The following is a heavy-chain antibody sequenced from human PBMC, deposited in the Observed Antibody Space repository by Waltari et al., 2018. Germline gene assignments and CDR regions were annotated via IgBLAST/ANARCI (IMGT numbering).Heavy chain of an antibody. CDR3: ARERSGSVRGEAFDI. J-gene: IGHJ3*02. CDR1: GFGLSDHY. V-gene: IGHV3-72*01. CDR2: TRDKVSSYST. D-gene: IGHD3-16*01. Sequence: EVQVVESGGGLVQPGGSLRVSCAASGFGLSDHYMEWVRQAPGKGLEWVGRTRDKVSSYSTEYAASVKGRFSISRDESKNSLYLQMNSLNTEDTAVYYCARERSGSVRGEAFDIWGQGTLVTVSS.